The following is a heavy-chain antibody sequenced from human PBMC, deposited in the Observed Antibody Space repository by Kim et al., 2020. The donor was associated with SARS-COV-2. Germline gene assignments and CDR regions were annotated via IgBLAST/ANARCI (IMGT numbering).Heavy chain of an antibody. CDR2: ICSDSSTK. CDR3: AEAGVVERWYYSHD. D-gene: IGHD1-20*01. V-gene: IGHV3-48*01. Sequence: GGSLRLSCAASGFTFTTYSMNWVRQAPGKGLEWVSFICSDSSTKYYADSVKGRFTISRDNSKNSLYLQMNSLRAEDTAVYYCAEAGVVERWYYSHDRGQGTLVAVAS. J-gene: IGHJ4*02. CDR1: GFTFTTYS.